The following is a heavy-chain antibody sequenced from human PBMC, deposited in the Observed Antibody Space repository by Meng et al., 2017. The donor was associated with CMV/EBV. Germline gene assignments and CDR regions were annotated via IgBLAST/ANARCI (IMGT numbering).Heavy chain of an antibody. V-gene: IGHV3-21*01. J-gene: IGHJ6*02. CDR3: ARENPYYDFWSGYQGYYYYGMDV. CDR1: GFTFSSYS. CDR2: ISSSSSYI. Sequence: GESLKISCAASGFTFSSYSMNWVRQAPGKGLEWVSSISSSSSYIYYADSVKGRFTISRDNAKNSLYLQMNSLRAEDTAVYYCARENPYYDFWSGYQGYYYYGMDVWGQGTTVTVSS. D-gene: IGHD3-3*01.